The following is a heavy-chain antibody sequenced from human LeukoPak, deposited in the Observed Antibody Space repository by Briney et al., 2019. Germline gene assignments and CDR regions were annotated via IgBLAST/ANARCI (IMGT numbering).Heavy chain of an antibody. CDR2: ISWNRGTI. D-gene: IGHD6-13*01. CDR3: AKDPSFSSNWYYFDY. CDR1: GFTFDNYA. J-gene: IGHJ4*02. Sequence: PGGSLRLSCAASGFTFDNYAMHWVRQAPGKGLEWVSGISWNRGTINYADSVKGRFTISRDNAKNSLYLQMNSLRAEDTALYYCAKDPSFSSNWYYFDYWGQGTLVTVSS. V-gene: IGHV3-9*01.